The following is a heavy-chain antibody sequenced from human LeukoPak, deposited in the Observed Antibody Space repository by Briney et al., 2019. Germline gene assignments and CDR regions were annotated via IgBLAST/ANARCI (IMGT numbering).Heavy chain of an antibody. J-gene: IGHJ3*02. Sequence: GESLKISCKGSGYSFTSYWIGWVRQMPGKGLEWMGIIYPGDSDTGYSPSFQGQVTISADKSISTAYLQWSSLKASDTAMYYCARRRGTTMIVVAHESYDAFDIWGQGTMVTVSS. CDR2: IYPGDSDT. CDR1: GYSFTSYW. CDR3: ARRRGTTMIVVAHESYDAFDI. D-gene: IGHD3-22*01. V-gene: IGHV5-51*01.